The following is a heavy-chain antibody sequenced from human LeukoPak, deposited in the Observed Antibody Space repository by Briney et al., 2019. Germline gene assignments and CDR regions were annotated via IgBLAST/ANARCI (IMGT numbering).Heavy chain of an antibody. CDR3: TRAWSGRSDAFDI. CDR2: MNTSSGKT. J-gene: IGHJ3*02. Sequence: GSSVTVSFKASGYTATNYDINWVRRAPGPGIEWMGLMNTSSGKTSYEQELQDRVTMIWKISISTAYMYLSSLRSEDTTMYYCTRAWSGRSDAFDIWRQRTIDTVSS. CDR1: GYTATNYD. V-gene: IGHV1-8*01. D-gene: IGHD3-3*01.